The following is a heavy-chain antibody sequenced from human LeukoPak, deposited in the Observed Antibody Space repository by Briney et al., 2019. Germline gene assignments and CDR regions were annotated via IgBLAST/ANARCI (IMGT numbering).Heavy chain of an antibody. J-gene: IGHJ3*02. Sequence: GGSLRLSCAASGFTFSSCGMHWGRQAPGKGLEWVAVISYDGSNKYYADSVKGRFTISRDNSKNTLYLQMNSLRAEDTAVYYCATDASYYYDSSGSRGAFDIWGQGTMVTVSS. D-gene: IGHD3-22*01. CDR1: GFTFSSCG. CDR3: ATDASYYYDSSGSRGAFDI. V-gene: IGHV3-30*03. CDR2: ISYDGSNK.